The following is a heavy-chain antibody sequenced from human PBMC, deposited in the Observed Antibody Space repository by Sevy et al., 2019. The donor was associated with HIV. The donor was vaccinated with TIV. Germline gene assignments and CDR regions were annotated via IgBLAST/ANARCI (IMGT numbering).Heavy chain of an antibody. CDR3: ARGGRRIDVYNRKDAFDI. D-gene: IGHD1-20*01. CDR2: INNDGTYI. V-gene: IGHV3-21*01. CDR1: GFNFRDYS. Sequence: GGSLRLSCVVSGFNFRDYSVNWVRQAPGKGLEWVSSINNDGTYIFYGDSVKGRFTISRDNAKNSLYLQMNSLRAEDTAVYYCARGGRRIDVYNRKDAFDIWGQGTMVTVSS. J-gene: IGHJ3*02.